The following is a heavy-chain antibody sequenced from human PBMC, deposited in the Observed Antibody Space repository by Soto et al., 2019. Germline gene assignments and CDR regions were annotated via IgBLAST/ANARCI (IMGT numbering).Heavy chain of an antibody. CDR2: INAGNDNT. V-gene: IGHV1-3*01. D-gene: IGHD6-13*01. J-gene: IGHJ6*02. CDR1: GYSFTTCT. CDR3: ARLSNTWPYYYGMDV. Sequence: ASVKVSCKASGYSFTTCTIQCVRQAPGQSLEWMGWINAGNDNTKYSQKFQGRVSITRDTSASTAYMELSGLRSEDTAVYYCARLSNTWPYYYGMDVWGQGTTVTVSS.